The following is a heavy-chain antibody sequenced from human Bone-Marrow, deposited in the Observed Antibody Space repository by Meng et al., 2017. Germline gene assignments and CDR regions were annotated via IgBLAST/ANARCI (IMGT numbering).Heavy chain of an antibody. CDR2: ISWNSGII. D-gene: IGHD1-26*01. Sequence: SLKISCAASGISFEDDAMHWVRQAPGKGLEWVSGISWNSGIIVYGDSVKGRFTISRDNGKKSLYLQMNSLRPEDTALYYCAKSRGGSYYAGFDYWGQGTLVTVSS. CDR3: AKSRGGSYYAGFDY. V-gene: IGHV3-9*01. J-gene: IGHJ4*02. CDR1: GISFEDDA.